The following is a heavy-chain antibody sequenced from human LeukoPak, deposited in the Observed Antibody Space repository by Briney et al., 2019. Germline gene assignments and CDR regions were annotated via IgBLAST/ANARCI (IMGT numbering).Heavy chain of an antibody. J-gene: IGHJ4*02. Sequence: SETLSLTCTVSGGSISSSSYYWGWIRQPPGKGLEWIGSIYYSGSTYYNPSLKSRVTISVDTSKNQFSLNLRSVSAADTAIYYCARDLRSGSPEYWGPGTLVTVSS. CDR1: GGSISSSSYY. V-gene: IGHV4-39*07. D-gene: IGHD5-12*01. CDR2: IYYSGST. CDR3: ARDLRSGSPEY.